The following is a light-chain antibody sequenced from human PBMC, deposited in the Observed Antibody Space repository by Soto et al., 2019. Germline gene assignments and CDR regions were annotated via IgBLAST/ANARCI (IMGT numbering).Light chain of an antibody. J-gene: IGLJ3*02. CDR2: KNY. Sequence: QSVPTQPPSASGTPGQRVTISCSGGSSNIGSTYVYWYQHLPGTAPKLLIYKNYQRPSGVPDRFSGSKSGTSASLAISGLRSEDEADYYCATWDDSLSAWVFGGGTKLTVL. CDR1: SSNIGSTY. V-gene: IGLV1-47*01. CDR3: ATWDDSLSAWV.